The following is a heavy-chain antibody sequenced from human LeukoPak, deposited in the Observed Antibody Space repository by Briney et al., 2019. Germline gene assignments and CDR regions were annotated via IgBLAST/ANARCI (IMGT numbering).Heavy chain of an antibody. CDR2: ISSSSSYI. D-gene: IGHD6-19*01. J-gene: IGHJ3*02. CDR3: ARDRSYSSGWYFPPDAFDI. V-gene: IGHV3-21*01. Sequence: GGSLRLSCAASGFTFSSYSMNWVRQAPGKGLEWVSSISSSSSYIYYADSVRGRFTISRDNAKNSLYLQMNSLRAEDTAVYYCARDRSYSSGWYFPPDAFDIWGQGTMVTVSS. CDR1: GFTFSSYS.